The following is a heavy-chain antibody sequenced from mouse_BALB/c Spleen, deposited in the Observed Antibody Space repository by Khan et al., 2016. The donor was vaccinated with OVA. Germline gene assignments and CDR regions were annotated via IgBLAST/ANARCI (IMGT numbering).Heavy chain of an antibody. CDR2: INSDGYYT. J-gene: IGHJ3*01. V-gene: IGHV5-6*01. Sequence: EVQLVESGGDLMKPGGSLKLSCAASGFTFSAYSMSWVRQTPDKRLEWVATINSDGYYTYYPDSVQGRFTISGNNAKNTLSLQMSSLKSEDTAIYYCASHLTGSFAYWGQGTLVTVSA. CDR1: GFTFSAYS. D-gene: IGHD4-1*01. CDR3: ASHLTGSFAY.